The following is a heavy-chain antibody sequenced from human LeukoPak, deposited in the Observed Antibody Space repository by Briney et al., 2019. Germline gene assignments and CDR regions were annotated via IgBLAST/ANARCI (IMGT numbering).Heavy chain of an antibody. CDR3: ARVKSSSWYGSYYYYYMDV. J-gene: IGHJ6*03. Sequence: ASVKVSCKASGYTFTSYDINWVRQATGQGLEWMGWMNPNSGNTGYAQKFQGRVTMTRNTSISTAYMELSSLRSEDTAGYYCARVKSSSWYGSYYYYYMDVWGKGTTVTVSS. CDR1: GYTFTSYD. V-gene: IGHV1-8*01. D-gene: IGHD6-13*01. CDR2: MNPNSGNT.